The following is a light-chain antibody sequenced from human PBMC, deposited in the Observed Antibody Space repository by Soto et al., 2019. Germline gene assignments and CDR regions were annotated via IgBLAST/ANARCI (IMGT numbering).Light chain of an antibody. V-gene: IGKV1-39*01. CDR2: AAS. CDR1: QSISSY. J-gene: IGKJ3*01. CDR3: QQSYSTPFP. Sequence: DIQMTQSPSSLSASVGDRVTITCRASQSISSYLNWYQQKPGKAPKLLIYAASSLQSGVPSRFSGSGSGTDFTLTISSLQPEDFATYYWQQSYSTPFPFGPGTKVDIE.